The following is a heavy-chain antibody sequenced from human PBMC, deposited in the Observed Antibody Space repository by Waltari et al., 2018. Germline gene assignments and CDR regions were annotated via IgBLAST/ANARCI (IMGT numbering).Heavy chain of an antibody. Sequence: QVQLQESGPGLVKPSETLSLPCTVSGGSISSYYWSWIRQPAGKGLEWIGRIYTSGSTNYNPSLKSRVTMSVDTSKNQFSLKLSSVTAADTAVYYCARDNQLLAQAGFYYYYYMDVWGKGTTVTVSS. CDR2: IYTSGST. CDR3: ARDNQLLAQAGFYYYYYMDV. D-gene: IGHD2-2*01. J-gene: IGHJ6*03. V-gene: IGHV4-4*07. CDR1: GGSISSYY.